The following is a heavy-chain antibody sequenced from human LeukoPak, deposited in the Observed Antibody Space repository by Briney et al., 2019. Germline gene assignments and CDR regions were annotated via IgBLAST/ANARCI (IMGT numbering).Heavy chain of an antibody. J-gene: IGHJ4*02. D-gene: IGHD3-3*01. Sequence: ASVKVSCKASGCTFTSYGISWVRHAPGQGGEWKGWISAYNGTTNYAQKLQGRVTMTTDTSTSTAYMELRSLRSDDTAVYYCARYDFWSGYPPSYFDYWGQGTLVTVSS. CDR2: ISAYNGTT. CDR3: ARYDFWSGYPPSYFDY. CDR1: GCTFTSYG. V-gene: IGHV1-18*04.